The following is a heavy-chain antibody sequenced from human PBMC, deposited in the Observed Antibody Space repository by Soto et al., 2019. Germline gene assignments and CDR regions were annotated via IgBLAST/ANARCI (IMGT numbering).Heavy chain of an antibody. CDR2: LYSGGKS. CDR1: GFNFDNSY. V-gene: IGHV3-53*01. D-gene: IGHD2-2*01. Sequence: PGGSLRLSCAASGFNFDNSYMSWVRQAPGKGLEWVAILYSGGKSYYAESVRGRFTISRDISKNTLDLQMNRLTADDTAVYYCSQNNVAPAFVGFESWGQGTRVTVS. CDR3: SQNNVAPAFVGFES. J-gene: IGHJ4*02.